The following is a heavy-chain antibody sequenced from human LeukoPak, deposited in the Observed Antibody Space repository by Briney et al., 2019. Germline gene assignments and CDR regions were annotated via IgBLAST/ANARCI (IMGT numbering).Heavy chain of an antibody. Sequence: ASVKVSCKASGYTFTNFGINWVRQAPGQGLEWVGWINTNTGNPSYVQGYAGRFVFSLDTSVNTAYLQINSLKAEDTAVYYCARDPLLRAFDIWGQGTMVTVSS. CDR3: ARDPLLRAFDI. J-gene: IGHJ3*02. CDR2: INTNTGNP. CDR1: GYTFTNFG. D-gene: IGHD1-26*01. V-gene: IGHV7-4-1*02.